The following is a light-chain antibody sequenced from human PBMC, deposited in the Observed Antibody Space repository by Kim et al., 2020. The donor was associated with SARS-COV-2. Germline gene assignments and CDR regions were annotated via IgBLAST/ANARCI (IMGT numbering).Light chain of an antibody. J-gene: IGLJ1*01. CDR2: DVT. V-gene: IGLV2-11*01. Sequence: QSALTQPRSVSGSPGQSVTISCTGTSSDVGGYNYVSWCQQHPGKAPKLMIYDVTKRPSGVPDRFSGSKSGNTASLTISGLQVEDEADYYCCSYAGTFTYVFGTGTKVTVL. CDR1: SSDVGGYNY. CDR3: CSYAGTFTYV.